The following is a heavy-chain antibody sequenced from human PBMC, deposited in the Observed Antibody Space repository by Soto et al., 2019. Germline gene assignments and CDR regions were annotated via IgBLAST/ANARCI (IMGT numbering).Heavy chain of an antibody. CDR1: GFSFISYH. D-gene: IGHD6-13*01. CDR2: MNPNSGNT. CDR3: GRGYSSAWYSLGD. J-gene: IGHJ4*02. Sequence: QVQLVQSGAEVKKPGASVKVSCKTSGFSFISYHINWVRQATGQGLEWMGWMNPNSGNTGYAQKFQGRVTMTRNTSISTAYMELSSLRSEDTAVYYCGRGYSSAWYSLGDWGQGTLVTVSS. V-gene: IGHV1-8*01.